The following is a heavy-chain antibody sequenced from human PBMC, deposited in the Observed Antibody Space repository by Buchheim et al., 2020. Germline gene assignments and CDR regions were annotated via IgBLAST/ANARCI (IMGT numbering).Heavy chain of an antibody. V-gene: IGHV3-33*01. CDR2: IYYDGSHK. D-gene: IGHD1-26*01. Sequence: QVHLVESGGGVVQPGTSLRISCAASGFTFRNYGMHWVRQAPGKGLAWVAIIYYDGSHKDYADSVKGRFTISRDNSKNPLLLQMNSLRADDTAFYYCASGVGATYYFDYWGQG. CDR1: GFTFRNYG. CDR3: ASGVGATYYFDY. J-gene: IGHJ4*02.